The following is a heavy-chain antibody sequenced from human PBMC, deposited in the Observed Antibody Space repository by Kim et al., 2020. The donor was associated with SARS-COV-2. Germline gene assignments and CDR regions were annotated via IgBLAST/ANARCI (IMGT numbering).Heavy chain of an antibody. CDR3: ARREGGSNYFDY. D-gene: IGHD1-26*01. J-gene: IGHJ4*02. V-gene: IGHV4-59*08. Sequence: YTPPLRRRVTMSVTTSKNQFSLKLSSVTAADTAVYYCARREGGSNYFDYWGQGTLVTVSS.